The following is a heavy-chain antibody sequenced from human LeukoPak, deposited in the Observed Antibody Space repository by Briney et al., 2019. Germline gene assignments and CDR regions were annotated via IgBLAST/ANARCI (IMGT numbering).Heavy chain of an antibody. CDR3: ARGGHGHTQNDY. V-gene: IGHV1-2*02. CDR2: INPNTGGT. Sequence: ASVKVSSKASGYSFTRYGITWVRQAPGQGLEWMGWINPNTGGTNYAQNFQGRVTMTRDTSITTSYMELSSLLSDDTALYYCARGGHGHTQNDYWGQGTLVTVSS. CDR1: GYSFTRYG. D-gene: IGHD5-24*01. J-gene: IGHJ4*02.